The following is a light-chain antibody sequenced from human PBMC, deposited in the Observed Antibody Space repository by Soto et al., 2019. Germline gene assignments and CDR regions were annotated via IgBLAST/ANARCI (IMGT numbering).Light chain of an antibody. Sequence: IHLTHSPSSLSESLSARAYIXCRASQDISGWLAWYQQRPGKAPNLLIFDASTLESGVPSRFSGSGSGTTFTLTISSLQSDDFATYYCLQYNGYYRTFGQGTKVDIK. CDR1: QDISGW. V-gene: IGKV1-5*01. CDR3: LQYNGYYRT. J-gene: IGKJ1*01. CDR2: DAS.